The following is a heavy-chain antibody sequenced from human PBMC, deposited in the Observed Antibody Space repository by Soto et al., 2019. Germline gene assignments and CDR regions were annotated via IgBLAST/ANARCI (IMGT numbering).Heavy chain of an antibody. D-gene: IGHD3-3*01. J-gene: IGHJ3*02. V-gene: IGHV3-11*01. CDR1: GFTFSDYY. CDR2: ISSSGSTI. Sequence: GGSLRLSCAASGFTFSDYYMSWIRQAPGKGLEWVSYISSSGSTIYYADSVKGRFTISRDNAKNSLYLQMNSLRAEDTAVYYCARVAISGLDAFDIWGQGTMVTVSS. CDR3: ARVAISGLDAFDI.